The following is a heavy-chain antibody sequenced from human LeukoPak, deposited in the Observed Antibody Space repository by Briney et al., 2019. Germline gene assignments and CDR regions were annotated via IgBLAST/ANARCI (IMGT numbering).Heavy chain of an antibody. J-gene: IGHJ4*02. Sequence: SETLSLTCTVSGGSISSYYWSWIRQPPGKGLEWIGYIYYSGSTNYNPSLKSRVTISVDTSKNQFSLKLSSVTAADTAVYYCAREPENVAAAGTIDYWGQGTLVTISS. D-gene: IGHD6-13*01. CDR3: AREPENVAAAGTIDY. CDR1: GGSISSYY. V-gene: IGHV4-59*01. CDR2: IYYSGST.